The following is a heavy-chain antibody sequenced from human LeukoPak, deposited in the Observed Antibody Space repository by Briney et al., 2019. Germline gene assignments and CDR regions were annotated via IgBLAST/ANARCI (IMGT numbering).Heavy chain of an antibody. CDR1: GFTFTSYS. CDR2: ISSSGSTI. Sequence: GGSLRLSCAASGFTFTSYSMNWVRQAPGKGLEWVSYISSSGSTIYYADSVKGRFTISRDNAKNSLYLQMNSLRAEDTAVYYCARAGYSGYGRAFDIWGQGTMVTVSS. CDR3: ARAGYSGYGRAFDI. V-gene: IGHV3-48*04. D-gene: IGHD5-12*01. J-gene: IGHJ3*02.